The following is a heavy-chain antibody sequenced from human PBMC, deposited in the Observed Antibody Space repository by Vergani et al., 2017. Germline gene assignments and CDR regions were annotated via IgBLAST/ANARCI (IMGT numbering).Heavy chain of an antibody. V-gene: IGHV4-30-4*08. Sequence: QVQLQESGPGLVKPSQTLSLTCTVSGGSISSGYYYWIWIRQPPGKGLEWIGYIYYSGSTYYNPSLKSLVTIAVATSKNQFSLKLSSVTAADTAVYYCARRGIAVAGTSYNWFDPWGQGTLVTVSS. CDR2: IYYSGST. CDR3: ARRGIAVAGTSYNWFDP. J-gene: IGHJ5*02. CDR1: GGSISSGYYY. D-gene: IGHD6-19*01.